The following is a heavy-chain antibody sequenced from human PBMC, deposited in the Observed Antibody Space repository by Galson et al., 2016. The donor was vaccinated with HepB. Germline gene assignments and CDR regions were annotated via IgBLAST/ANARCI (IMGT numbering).Heavy chain of an antibody. Sequence: SETLSLTCVVSGDSITKWWSWVRQPPGKGLQWIGEIYESGTTNYNPSLKSRVTISIDKSKNQFSLILTSVTAADTAVYFCARGAHSYCTRTSCPSDYFYYMDVWGNGTTVTVSS. J-gene: IGHJ6*03. V-gene: IGHV4/OR15-8*01. CDR2: IYESGTT. CDR1: GDSITKW. D-gene: IGHD2-2*01. CDR3: ARGAHSYCTRTSCPSDYFYYMDV.